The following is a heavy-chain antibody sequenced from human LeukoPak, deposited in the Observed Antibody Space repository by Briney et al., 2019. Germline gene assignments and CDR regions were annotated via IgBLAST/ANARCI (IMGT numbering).Heavy chain of an antibody. Sequence: PSETLSLTCAVYGGSFSGYYWSWIRQPPGKGLEWIGEINHSGSNNYYPSLKSRVTISVDTSKNQFSLKLSSVTAADTAVYYCARGARGYSGYDFDYWGQGTLVTVSS. J-gene: IGHJ4*02. CDR3: ARGARGYSGYDFDY. CDR2: INHSGSN. V-gene: IGHV4-34*01. CDR1: GGSFSGYY. D-gene: IGHD5-12*01.